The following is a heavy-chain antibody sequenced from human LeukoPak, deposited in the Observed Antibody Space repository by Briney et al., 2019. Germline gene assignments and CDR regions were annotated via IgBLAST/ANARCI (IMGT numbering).Heavy chain of an antibody. CDR3: ATNSGSPGGY. V-gene: IGHV3-33*01. D-gene: IGHD1-26*01. Sequence: QAGGSLRLSCAASGFTFSDYTIHWVRQAPGKGLEWVAVIWYDGSNKYYADFVKGRFTISRDNSKNTLYLQMNSLRAEDTAMYYCATNSGSPGGYWGQGTLVTVSS. CDR1: GFTFSDYT. J-gene: IGHJ4*02. CDR2: IWYDGSNK.